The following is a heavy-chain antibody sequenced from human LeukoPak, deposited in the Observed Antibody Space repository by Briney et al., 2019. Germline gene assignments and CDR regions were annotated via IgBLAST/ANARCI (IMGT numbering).Heavy chain of an antibody. CDR3: TRDYDFWSGYRPRYFQH. Sequence: PGGSLRLSCTASGFTFGDYAMSWFRQAPGEGLEWVGFIRSKAYGGTTEYAASVKGRFTISRDDSKSIAYLQMNSLKTEDTAVYYCTRDYDFWSGYRPRYFQHWGQGTLVTVSS. J-gene: IGHJ1*01. D-gene: IGHD3-3*01. V-gene: IGHV3-49*03. CDR1: GFTFGDYA. CDR2: IRSKAYGGTT.